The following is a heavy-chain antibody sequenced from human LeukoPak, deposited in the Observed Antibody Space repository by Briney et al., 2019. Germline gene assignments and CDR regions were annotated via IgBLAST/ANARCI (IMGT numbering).Heavy chain of an antibody. Sequence: ASVKVSCKASGYTFTSYDINWVRQATGQGLEWMGWMNPNSGNTGYAQKFQGRVTMTRNTSISTAYMELSSLRAEDTAVYYCAMGPIVATIWGRFDYWGQGTLVTVSS. CDR3: AMGPIVATIWGRFDY. CDR1: GYTFTSYD. J-gene: IGHJ4*02. V-gene: IGHV1-8*01. CDR2: MNPNSGNT. D-gene: IGHD5-12*01.